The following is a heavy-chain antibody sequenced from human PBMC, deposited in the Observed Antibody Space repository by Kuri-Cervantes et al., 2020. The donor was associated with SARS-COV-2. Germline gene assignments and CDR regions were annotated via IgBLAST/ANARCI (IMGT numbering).Heavy chain of an antibody. Sequence: GSLRLSCAVSGYSISSGYYWGWILQPPGKGVVWIGSIYHSGSAYYNPSLKSRVTISVDTSKNQFSLTLSSVTAADTAVYYCASLVPAAIRADAFDIWGQGTMVTVSS. J-gene: IGHJ3*02. CDR3: ASLVPAAIRADAFDI. V-gene: IGHV4-38-2*01. CDR1: GYSISSGYY. D-gene: IGHD2-2*02. CDR2: IYHSGSA.